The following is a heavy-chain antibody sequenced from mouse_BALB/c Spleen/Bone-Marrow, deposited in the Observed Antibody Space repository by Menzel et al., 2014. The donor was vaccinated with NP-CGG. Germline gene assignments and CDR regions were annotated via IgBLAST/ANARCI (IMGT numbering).Heavy chain of an antibody. D-gene: IGHD2-3*01. J-gene: IGHJ1*01. Sequence: QVQLQQSGAELVKPGAPVKLPCKASGYTFTSYWMNWVKQRPGRGLEWIGRIDPSDSETHYNQKFKDKATLTVDKSSSTAYIQLSSLTSEDSAVYYCARSHGYYPYWYFDVWGAGTTATVSS. CDR2: IDPSDSET. CDR3: ARSHGYYPYWYFDV. V-gene: IGHV1-69*02. CDR1: GYTFTSYW.